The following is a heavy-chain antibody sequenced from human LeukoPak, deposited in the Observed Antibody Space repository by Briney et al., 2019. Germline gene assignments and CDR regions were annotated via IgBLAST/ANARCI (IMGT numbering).Heavy chain of an antibody. J-gene: IGHJ4*02. V-gene: IGHV1-8*03. CDR3: ARGPYYDFWSGYYKGDYFDY. D-gene: IGHD3-3*01. CDR1: GYTFTSYD. CDR2: MNPNSGNT. Sequence: ASVKVSCKASGYTFTSYDINWVRQATGQGLEWMGWMNPNSGNTGYAQKFQGRVTITRNTSLSTAYMELSSLRSEDTAVYYCARGPYYDFWSGYYKGDYFDYRGQGTLVTVSS.